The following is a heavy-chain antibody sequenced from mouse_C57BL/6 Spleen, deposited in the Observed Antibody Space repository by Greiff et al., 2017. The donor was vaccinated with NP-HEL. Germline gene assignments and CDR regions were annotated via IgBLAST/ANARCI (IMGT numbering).Heavy chain of an antibody. CDR3: ASSDGSSYCFDY. V-gene: IGHV1-82*01. CDR2: IYPGDGDT. D-gene: IGHD1-1*01. J-gene: IGHJ2*01. Sequence: QVQLKESGPELVKPGASVKISCKASGYAFSSSWMNWVKQRPGKGLEWIGRIYPGDGDTNYNGKFKGKATLTADKSSSTAYMQLSSLTSEDSAVYFCASSDGSSYCFDYWGQGTTLTVSS. CDR1: GYAFSSSW.